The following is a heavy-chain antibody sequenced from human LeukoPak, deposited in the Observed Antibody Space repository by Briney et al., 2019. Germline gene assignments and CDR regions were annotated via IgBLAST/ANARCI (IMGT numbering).Heavy chain of an antibody. CDR3: ATDASRQPVASKAS. CDR1: GFTFSSYD. J-gene: IGHJ4*02. D-gene: IGHD6-19*01. V-gene: IGHV3-64D*06. Sequence: WGSLCLTCNASGFTFSSYDLRWIRQAPGKGLEYVSAISSNGGSTYYADSVKGRFTISRDNSKNTLYLQMSSLRAEDTAVYYCATDASRQPVASKASGAQGTLVTVSS. CDR2: ISSNGGST.